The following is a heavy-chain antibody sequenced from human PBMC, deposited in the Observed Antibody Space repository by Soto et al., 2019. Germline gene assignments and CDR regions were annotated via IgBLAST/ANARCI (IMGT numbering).Heavy chain of an antibody. CDR3: AKDHLLTTVTTVGD. CDR2: ISYHGNDK. V-gene: IGHV3-30*18. D-gene: IGHD4-17*01. CDR1: GFTFSSYG. Sequence: GGSLRLSCAASGFTFSSYGMHWVRQAPGKGLEWVAVISYHGNDKYYAESVKGRFTISRDNFKNTLYLQMDSLRVEDTAVYYCAKDHLLTTVTTVGDWGQGTLVTSPQ. J-gene: IGHJ4*02.